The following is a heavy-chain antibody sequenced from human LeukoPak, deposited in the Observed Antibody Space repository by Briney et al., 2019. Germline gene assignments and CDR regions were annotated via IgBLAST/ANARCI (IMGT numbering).Heavy chain of an antibody. V-gene: IGHV3-30*18. D-gene: IGHD3-10*01. CDR2: ISYDGSNK. Sequence: GGSLRLSCAASGFTFSSYGMHWVRQAPAKGLEWVAVISYDGSNKYYADSVKGRFTISRDNSKNTLYLQMNSLRAEDTAVYYCAKDQYYGSGSFDYWGQGTLVTVSS. J-gene: IGHJ4*02. CDR1: GFTFSSYG. CDR3: AKDQYYGSGSFDY.